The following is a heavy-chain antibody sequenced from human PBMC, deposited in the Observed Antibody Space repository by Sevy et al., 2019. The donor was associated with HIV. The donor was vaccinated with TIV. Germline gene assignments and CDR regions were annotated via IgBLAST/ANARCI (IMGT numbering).Heavy chain of an antibody. D-gene: IGHD1-26*01. V-gene: IGHV3-21*01. CDR3: VKEAPSQWELDY. CDR2: MTSSGSYI. J-gene: IGHJ4*02. Sequence: GGSLRLSCAASGFTFSTSTMNWVRQAPGKGLEWVSLMTSSGSYILYADSVKGRFTISRDNSKNTLYVQMNSLRAEDTAVYYCVKEAPSQWELDYWGQGTLVTVSS. CDR1: GFTFSTST.